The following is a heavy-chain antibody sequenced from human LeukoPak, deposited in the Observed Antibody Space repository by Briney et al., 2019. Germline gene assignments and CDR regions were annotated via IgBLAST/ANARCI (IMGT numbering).Heavy chain of an antibody. V-gene: IGHV3-7*01. CDR3: ARYDYVWGSYRYYYYMDV. Sequence: GGSLRLSCAASGFTFTTYWMGWVRQAPGKGLEWVANIKQDGSEQYYVDSVKGRFTISRDNAKNSLSLQMNSLRAEDTAVYYCARYDYVWGSYRYYYYMDVWGKGTTVTISS. D-gene: IGHD3-16*02. CDR2: IKQDGSEQ. J-gene: IGHJ6*03. CDR1: GFTFTTYW.